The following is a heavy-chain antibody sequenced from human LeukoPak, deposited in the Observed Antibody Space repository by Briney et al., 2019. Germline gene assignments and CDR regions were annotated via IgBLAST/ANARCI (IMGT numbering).Heavy chain of an antibody. CDR3: TRDFYSSSWD. D-gene: IGHD6-13*01. Sequence: GGSLRLSCAVSGFIFSGYWMNWVRQAPGKGLVWVSRINSDGNDATYADSVKGRFTISRDNAKKMLFLQMTSLRAEDTAVYYCTRDFYSSSWDWGQGTLVTVSS. CDR2: INSDGNDA. CDR1: GFIFSGYW. J-gene: IGHJ1*01. V-gene: IGHV3-74*01.